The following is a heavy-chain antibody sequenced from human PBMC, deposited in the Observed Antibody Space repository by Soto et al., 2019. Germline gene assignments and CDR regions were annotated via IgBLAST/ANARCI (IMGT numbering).Heavy chain of an antibody. CDR2: MNDFGRT. CDR3: ARSFCRDAVRCNWFDP. D-gene: IGHD2-8*01. J-gene: IGHJ5*02. V-gene: IGHV4-59*01. CDR1: GASSSSYY. Sequence: QVQLQESGPGLVKSSETLSLTFTVSGASSSSYYWSWIRQPPGKGLEWIGYMNDFGRTIYNPSLKSRVTISLDTSKNQFSLKLTSVIAADTAVYYCARSFCRDAVRCNWFDPWGQGTLVTVSS.